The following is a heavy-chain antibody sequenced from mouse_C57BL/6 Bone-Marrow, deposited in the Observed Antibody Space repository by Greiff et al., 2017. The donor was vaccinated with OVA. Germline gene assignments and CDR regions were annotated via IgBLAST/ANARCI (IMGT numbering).Heavy chain of an antibody. Sequence: QVQLQQSGAELVKPGASVKLSCKASGYTFTSYWMHWVKQRPGQGLEWIGMIHPNSGSTNYNEKFKSKATLTVDKSSSTAYMQLSSLTSEDSAVYYCARRVITNYFDYWGQGTTLTVSS. CDR1: GYTFTSYW. J-gene: IGHJ2*01. CDR3: ARRVITNYFDY. CDR2: IHPNSGST. V-gene: IGHV1-64*01. D-gene: IGHD2-4*01.